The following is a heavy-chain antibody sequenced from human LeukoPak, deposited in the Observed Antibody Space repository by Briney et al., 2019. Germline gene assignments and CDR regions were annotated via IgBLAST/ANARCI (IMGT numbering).Heavy chain of an antibody. CDR2: INTDGSIT. D-gene: IGHD3-10*01. CDR3: ARDLTVVPYDY. V-gene: IGHV3-74*01. J-gene: IGHJ4*02. CDR1: GFTFSSSW. Sequence: GGSLRLSCVASGFTFSSSWMHWVRQAPGKGLVWVSDINTDGSITNYADSVKGRFTISRDNAKNTLYLQMNSLRAEDTAVYYCARDLTVVPYDYWGQGTLVTVSS.